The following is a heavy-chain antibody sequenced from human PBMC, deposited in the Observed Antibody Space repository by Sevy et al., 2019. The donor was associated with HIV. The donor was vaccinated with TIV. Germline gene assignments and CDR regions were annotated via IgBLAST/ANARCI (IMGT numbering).Heavy chain of an antibody. CDR3: TRDITMIVVVLGDYYYGMDV. V-gene: IGHV3-49*04. J-gene: IGHJ6*02. CDR2: IRSKAYGGTT. Sequence: GGSLRLSCTASGFTFGDYAMSWVRQAPGKGLEWVGFIRSKAYGGTTEYAASVKGSFTFSRDDSKSIAYLQMNSLKTEDTAVYYCTRDITMIVVVLGDYYYGMDVWGQGTTVTVSS. CDR1: GFTFGDYA. D-gene: IGHD3-22*01.